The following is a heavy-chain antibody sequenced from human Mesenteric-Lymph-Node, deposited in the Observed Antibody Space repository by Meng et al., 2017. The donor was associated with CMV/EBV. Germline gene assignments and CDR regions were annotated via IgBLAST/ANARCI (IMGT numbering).Heavy chain of an antibody. V-gene: IGHV3-30*03. Sequence: ASGFPLSAYAMHWVRQVPGKGLEWVAFISFDVSNTDYGDAVRGRFTISRDNSKNTLYLHMSTLRPEDTGVYYCARDGDYGDQRGFDSWGQGTLVTVSS. CDR2: ISFDVSNT. CDR3: ARDGDYGDQRGFDS. D-gene: IGHD4-17*01. CDR1: GFPLSAYA. J-gene: IGHJ4*02.